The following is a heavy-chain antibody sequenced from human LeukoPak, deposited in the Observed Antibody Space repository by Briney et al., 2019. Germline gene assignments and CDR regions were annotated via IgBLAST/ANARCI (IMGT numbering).Heavy chain of an antibody. Sequence: PSETLSLTCAVYGGSFSGYYWSWIRQPPGKSLEWIGEINHSGNTNYNPSLRSRITISVDTSKNQFSLKLNSVTAADTAVYYCARVERESSSWYPFDYWGQGTLVTVSS. CDR3: ARVERESSSWYPFDY. J-gene: IGHJ4*02. V-gene: IGHV4-34*01. D-gene: IGHD6-13*01. CDR2: INHSGNT. CDR1: GGSFSGYY.